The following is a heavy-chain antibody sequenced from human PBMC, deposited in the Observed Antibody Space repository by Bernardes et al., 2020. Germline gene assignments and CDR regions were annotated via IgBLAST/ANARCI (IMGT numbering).Heavy chain of an antibody. Sequence: ASAKVPFKGSCNTFSSQCIELVRLAPGEGPELVGLHSSYSCYTKYAQNFQGRVTMTTETSTNTAYLELRRLRGDGTAVYYCARDPVSTVFAVVIACSDHWGQGTLVTVSS. CDR2: HSSYSCYT. CDR1: CNTFSSQC. CDR3: ARDPVSTVFAVVIACSDH. J-gene: IGHJ4*02. D-gene: IGHD3-3*01. V-gene: IGHV1-18*01.